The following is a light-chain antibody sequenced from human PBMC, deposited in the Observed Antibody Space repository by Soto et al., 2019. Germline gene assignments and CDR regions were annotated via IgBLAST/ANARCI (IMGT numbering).Light chain of an antibody. CDR1: QSVNNNY. Sequence: VLTQSPGTLSLSPGERATLSCRASQSVNNNYLGWYQQKPGQPPRLLIYGSSGRAAGIPDRFSVSGSGTDFTLTISRLEPEDFAVYYCQQYGSSPPTFGQGTKVEI. J-gene: IGKJ1*01. CDR2: GSS. CDR3: QQYGSSPPT. V-gene: IGKV3-20*01.